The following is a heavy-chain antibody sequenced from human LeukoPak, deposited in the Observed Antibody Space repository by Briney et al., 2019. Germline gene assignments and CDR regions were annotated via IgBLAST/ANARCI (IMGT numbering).Heavy chain of an antibody. CDR3: ARQQFQGGNWFDP. J-gene: IGHJ5*02. Sequence: GESLKISCKGSGYSFTSYWLGWVRQMPGKCLEWMGIIYPGDSDTRYSPSFQGQVTISADKSISTAYLQWSSLKASDTAMYYCARQQFQGGNWFDPWGQGTLVTVSS. CDR2: IYPGDSDT. CDR1: GYSFTSYW. D-gene: IGHD6-19*01. V-gene: IGHV5-51*01.